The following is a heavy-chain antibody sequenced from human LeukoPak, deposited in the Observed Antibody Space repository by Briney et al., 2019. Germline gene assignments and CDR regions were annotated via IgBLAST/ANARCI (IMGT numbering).Heavy chain of an antibody. CDR3: AKDSVAGCTSCYRDYMDV. CDR2: ITYDATTI. D-gene: IGHD2-2*02. V-gene: IGHV3-23*01. CDR1: GFTFSSYA. J-gene: IGHJ6*03. Sequence: GGSLRLSCAASGFTFSSYAMSWVRQAPGKGLEWVSAITYDATTIYYADSAKGRFTISRDNSKNTLYLQMNSLRAEDTAVYYCAKDSVAGCTSCYRDYMDVWGKGTTVTVSS.